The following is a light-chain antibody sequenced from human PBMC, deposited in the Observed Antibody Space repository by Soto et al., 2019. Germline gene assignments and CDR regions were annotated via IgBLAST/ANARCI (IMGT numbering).Light chain of an antibody. J-gene: IGLJ2*01. CDR2: DVS. Sequence: QSALTQPASVSGSPGQSITISCTGTSRVVGGYNYVSWYQQHPGKAPKVMIYDVSYRPSGVSNRFSGSKSGNTASLTISGLQVEDEADYYCSSYTSRSTLVVFGGGTKLTVL. CDR3: SSYTSRSTLVV. V-gene: IGLV2-14*03. CDR1: SRVVGGYNY.